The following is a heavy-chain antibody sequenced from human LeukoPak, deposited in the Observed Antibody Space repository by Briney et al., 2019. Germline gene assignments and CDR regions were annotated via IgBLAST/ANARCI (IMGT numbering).Heavy chain of an antibody. CDR1: GFTFSSYE. CDR2: ISSSGSTI. J-gene: IGHJ4*02. CDR3: ARESPGATRDY. V-gene: IGHV3-48*03. Sequence: GRSLRLSWAASGFTFSSYETNWVRHAPGKGLEWVSYISSSGSTIYYADSVKGRFTISRDNAKNSLYLQMDSLRAEDTAVYYCARESPGATRDYWGQGTLVTVSS. D-gene: IGHD1-26*01.